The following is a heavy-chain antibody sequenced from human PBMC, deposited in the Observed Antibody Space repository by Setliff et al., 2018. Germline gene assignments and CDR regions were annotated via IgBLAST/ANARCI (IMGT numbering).Heavy chain of an antibody. Sequence: ASVKVSCKASGYTFTNYDINWVRQATGQGLEWMGWINPNSGNTGYAQNFQGRVTMTRNTSISTAYMELSSLRFEDTAVYYCATYVGITYYYDSSGYPTHFQHWGQGTLVTVSS. CDR2: INPNSGNT. CDR1: GYTFTNYD. D-gene: IGHD3-22*01. V-gene: IGHV1-8*02. J-gene: IGHJ1*01. CDR3: ATYVGITYYYDSSGYPTHFQH.